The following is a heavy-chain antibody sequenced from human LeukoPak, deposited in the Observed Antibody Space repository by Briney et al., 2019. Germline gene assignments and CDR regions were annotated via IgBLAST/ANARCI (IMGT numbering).Heavy chain of an antibody. CDR2: ISGSGGST. D-gene: IGHD3-10*01. CDR1: GFTFSSNA. CDR3: ARDFPNYGSGSSYYFDY. J-gene: IGHJ4*02. Sequence: GGSLRLSCAASGFTFSSNAMSWVRQAPGKGLEWVAAISGSGGSTYYADSVKGRFTISRDNSKNTLYLQMNSLRAEDTAVYYCARDFPNYGSGSSYYFDYWGQGTLVTVSS. V-gene: IGHV3-23*01.